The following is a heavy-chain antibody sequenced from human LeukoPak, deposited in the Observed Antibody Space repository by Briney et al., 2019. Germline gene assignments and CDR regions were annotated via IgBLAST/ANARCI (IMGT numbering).Heavy chain of an antibody. J-gene: IGHJ4*02. CDR1: GYTFTGYY. Sequence: ASVKVSCKASGYTFTGYYVHWVRQAPGQGLEWMGRINPKSGSTNYAQKFHGRVTMTRDTSISTAYMELSSLRSDDTAVYYCAAEHYTSGWYHGGQGTLVAVSS. CDR2: INPKSGST. V-gene: IGHV1-2*06. CDR3: AAEHYTSGWYH. D-gene: IGHD6-19*01.